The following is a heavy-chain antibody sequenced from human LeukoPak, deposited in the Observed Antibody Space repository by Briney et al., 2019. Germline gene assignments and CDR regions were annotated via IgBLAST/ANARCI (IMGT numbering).Heavy chain of an antibody. V-gene: IGHV4-34*01. D-gene: IGHD5-24*01. CDR3: ARGRRW. J-gene: IGHJ4*02. CDR1: GGSFSGYY. CDR2: INHSGNI. Sequence: SETLSLTCAVYGGSFSGYYWTWIRQPPGKGLQWIGEINHSGNINYNPSLKSRLTISVDTSKNQFSLKLSSMTAADTAVYYCARGRRWWGQGALVTVSS.